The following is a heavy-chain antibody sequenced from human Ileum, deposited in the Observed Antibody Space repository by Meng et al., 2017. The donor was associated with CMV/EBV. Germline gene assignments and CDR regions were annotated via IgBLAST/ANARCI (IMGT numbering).Heavy chain of an antibody. CDR1: GLTFTSYG. Sequence: GESLKISCAASGLTFTSYGMHLVRQAPGKGLEWVATISYDGNNKYYAESVKGRFTISRDNSKHTLYLQLNSLTAEDTAMYYCAGEYQLLNTPYFEYWGQGTVVTVSS. CDR2: ISYDGNNK. CDR3: AGEYQLLNTPYFEY. J-gene: IGHJ4*02. D-gene: IGHD2-2*01. V-gene: IGHV3-30*03.